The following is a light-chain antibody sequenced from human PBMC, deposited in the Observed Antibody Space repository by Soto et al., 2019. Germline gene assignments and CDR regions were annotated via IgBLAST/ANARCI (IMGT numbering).Light chain of an antibody. CDR1: SSDVGAYTY. CDR3: TSYTSNSTPYV. V-gene: IGLV2-14*01. J-gene: IGLJ1*01. CDR2: DVS. Sequence: QSVLTQPASVSVSPGQSITISCAGTSSDVGAYTYVSWYQQHPGKAPKLMIYDVSNRPSGVSNRFSGSKSGNTAFLIISGLQAEDEADYYCTSYTSNSTPYVFGGGTKVTVL.